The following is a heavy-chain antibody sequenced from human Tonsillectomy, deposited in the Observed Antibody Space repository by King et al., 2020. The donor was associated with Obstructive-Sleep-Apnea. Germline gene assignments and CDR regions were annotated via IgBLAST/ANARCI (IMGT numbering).Heavy chain of an antibody. Sequence: HWVRQAPGKGLEWVAVVSNEGGHEYYADSVKGRFTISGDTSKNTLYLQMNSLKPEDKAMYYCAKAILTVAAAFSVWGQGTIVTVSS. CDR2: VSNEGGHE. D-gene: IGHD2-15*01. CDR3: AKAILTVAAAFSV. J-gene: IGHJ3*01. V-gene: IGHV3-30*01.